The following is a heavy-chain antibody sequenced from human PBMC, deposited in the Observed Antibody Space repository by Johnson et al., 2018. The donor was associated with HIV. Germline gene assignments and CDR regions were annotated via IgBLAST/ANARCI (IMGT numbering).Heavy chain of an antibody. D-gene: IGHD1-1*01. CDR3: ARVNSAAAFDI. CDR1: GFTVRSNY. J-gene: IGHJ3*02. V-gene: IGHV3-20*04. CDR2: INWNGGST. Sequence: VQLVESGGGVVQPGRSLRLSCAASGFTVRSNYMSWVRQPPGKGLEWVSGINWNGGSTGYADSVKGRFTISRDNAKNSLYLQMNSLRAEDTALYYCARVNSAAAFDIWGQGTMVTVSS.